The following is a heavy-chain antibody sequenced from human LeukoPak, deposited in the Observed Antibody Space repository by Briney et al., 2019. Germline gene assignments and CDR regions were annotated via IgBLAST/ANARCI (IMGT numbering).Heavy chain of an antibody. CDR3: ARLPYGFGELRDAFDI. D-gene: IGHD3-10*01. CDR1: GGTFSSYA. J-gene: IGHJ3*02. Sequence: ASVKVSCKASGGTFSSYAISWVRQALGQGLEWMGRIIPIFGTANYAQKFQGRVTITTDESTSTAYMELSSLRSEDTAVYYCARLPYGFGELRDAFDIWGQGTMVTVSS. V-gene: IGHV1-69*05. CDR2: IIPIFGTA.